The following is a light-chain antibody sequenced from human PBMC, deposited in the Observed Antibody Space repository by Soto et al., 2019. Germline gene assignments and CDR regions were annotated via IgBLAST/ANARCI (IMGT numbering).Light chain of an antibody. CDR2: EVS. V-gene: IGLV2-14*01. Sequence: QSVLTQPASVSGSPGQSITISCTGTNSDVGGYNYVSWYQQHPGQAPKLMIFEVSNRPSGVSNRFSGSKSGNTASLTISGLQAEDEDDYYCRSYRSGSTLVFGGGTKVTVL. CDR1: NSDVGGYNY. CDR3: RSYRSGSTLV. J-gene: IGLJ2*01.